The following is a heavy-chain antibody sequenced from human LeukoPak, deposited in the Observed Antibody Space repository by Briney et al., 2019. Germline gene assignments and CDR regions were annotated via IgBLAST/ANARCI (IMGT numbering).Heavy chain of an antibody. CDR1: GFTFSSYS. D-gene: IGHD6-13*01. CDR2: ISSSSSYI. J-gene: IGHJ3*02. V-gene: IGHV3-21*01. Sequence: PGGSLRLSCAASGFTFSSYSMNWVRQAPGKGLEWVSSISSSSSYIYYADSVKGRFTISRDNAKNSLYLQMNSLRAEDTAVYYCARDKRGMGSFNAFDIWGQGTMVTVSS. CDR3: ARDKRGMGSFNAFDI.